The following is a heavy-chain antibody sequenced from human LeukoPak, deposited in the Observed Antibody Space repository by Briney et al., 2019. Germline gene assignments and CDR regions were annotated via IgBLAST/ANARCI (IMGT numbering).Heavy chain of an antibody. V-gene: IGHV3-23*01. J-gene: IGHJ4*02. CDR3: AKDVT. Sequence: GGSLRLSCVASGFTLSSYAMSWVRQAPGKGLQWVSSLGISGGYTWYAGSVKGRFTISRDSSKNTLYLQMNNLRPDDTAVYYCAKDVTWGQGTLVTVSS. CDR2: LGISGGYT. CDR1: GFTLSSYA.